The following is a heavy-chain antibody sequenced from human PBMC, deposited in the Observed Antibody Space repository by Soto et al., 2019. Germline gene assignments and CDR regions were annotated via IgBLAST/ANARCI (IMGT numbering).Heavy chain of an antibody. D-gene: IGHD5-12*01. CDR1: GGTFSSYA. J-gene: IGHJ4*02. Sequence: SVKVSCKASGGTFSSYAISWVRQAPGQGLEWMGGIIPIFGTANYAQKFQGRVTITADESTSTAYMELSSLRSEDTAVYYCAKSKRWLQLFDYWGQGTLVTVSS. CDR3: AKSKRWLQLFDY. CDR2: IIPIFGTA. V-gene: IGHV1-69*13.